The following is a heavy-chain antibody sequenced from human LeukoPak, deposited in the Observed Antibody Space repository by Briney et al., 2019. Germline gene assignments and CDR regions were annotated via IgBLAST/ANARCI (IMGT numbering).Heavy chain of an antibody. CDR1: GFTFSDHY. CDR3: ARGILERRPIYYDYGMDV. D-gene: IGHD1-1*01. CDR2: TRNRANGFST. Sequence: GGSLRLSCAASGFTFSDHYMDWVPQAPGKGLEWVGRTRNRANGFSTEYAASVQGRFTISRDGSKNSLYLQMNSLKTEDTAVYYCARGILERRPIYYDYGMDVWGRGTTVTVSS. J-gene: IGHJ6*02. V-gene: IGHV3-72*01.